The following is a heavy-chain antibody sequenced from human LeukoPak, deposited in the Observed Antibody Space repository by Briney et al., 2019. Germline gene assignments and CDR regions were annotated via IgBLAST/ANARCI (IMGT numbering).Heavy chain of an antibody. Sequence: KPSETLSLTCAVYGGSLSGYYWSWIRQPPGKGLEWIGEINHSGSTNYNPSLKSRVTISVDTSKNQFSLKLSSVTAADTAVYYCARGGRLGLYYYGMDVWGKGTTVTVSS. J-gene: IGHJ6*04. D-gene: IGHD3-16*01. CDR2: INHSGST. V-gene: IGHV4-34*01. CDR3: ARGGRLGLYYYGMDV. CDR1: GGSLSGYY.